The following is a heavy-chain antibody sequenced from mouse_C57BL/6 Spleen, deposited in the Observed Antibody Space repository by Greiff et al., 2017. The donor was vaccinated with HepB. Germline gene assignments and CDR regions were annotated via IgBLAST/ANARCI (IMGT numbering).Heavy chain of an antibody. CDR2: ISSGGDYI. V-gene: IGHV5-9-1*02. J-gene: IGHJ4*01. CDR3: TRESYDYEGLAMDY. CDR1: GFTFSSYA. Sequence: EVKVVESGEGLVKPGGSLKLSCAASGFTFSSYAMSWVRQTPEKRLEWVAYISSGGDYIYYADTVKGRFAISRDNARNTLYLQMSSLKSEDTAMYYCTRESYDYEGLAMDYWGQGTSVTVSS. D-gene: IGHD2-4*01.